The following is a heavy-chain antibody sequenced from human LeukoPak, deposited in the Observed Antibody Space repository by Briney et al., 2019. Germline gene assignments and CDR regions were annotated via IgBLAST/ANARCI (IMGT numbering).Heavy chain of an antibody. CDR1: GYTFTSYD. CDR3: ARSIGDFWSGYRPYYMDA. V-gene: IGHV1-8*03. D-gene: IGHD3-3*01. CDR2: MNPNSGNT. J-gene: IGHJ6*03. Sequence: ASVKVSCKASGYTFTSYDINWVRQATGQGLEWMGWMNPNSGNTGYAQKFQGRVTITRNTSISTAYMELSSLRSEDTAVYYCARSIGDFWSGYRPYYMDAWGKGTTVTVSS.